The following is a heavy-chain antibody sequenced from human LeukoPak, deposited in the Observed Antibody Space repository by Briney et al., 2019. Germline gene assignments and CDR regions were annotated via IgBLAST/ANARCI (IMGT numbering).Heavy chain of an antibody. Sequence: GGSLRLSCGDSGFTFNKAWMSWVRQTPGKGLEWVGRVKENSVGGTIDYAAPVQGRFTISRDDSKNTVYLEMNSLKTENTAVYYCTAGLGLTNDDSWGQGTLVTVS. D-gene: IGHD2-8*01. CDR3: TAGLGLTNDDS. CDR2: VKENSVGGTI. CDR1: GFTFNKAW. V-gene: IGHV3-15*01. J-gene: IGHJ4*02.